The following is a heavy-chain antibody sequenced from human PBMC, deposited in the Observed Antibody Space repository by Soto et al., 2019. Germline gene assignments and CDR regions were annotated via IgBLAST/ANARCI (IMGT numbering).Heavy chain of an antibody. CDR2: IIPIFGTP. CDR3: ARGQGGNLLYYFDY. CDR1: GGTFSSYA. D-gene: IGHD2-21*02. Sequence: QVQLVQSGAEVKKPGSSVKASCKASGGTFSSYAISWVRQAPGQGLEWMGGIIPIFGTPNYAQKFQGRVTITADKSASTAYMELSSLRSEDTAVYYCARGQGGNLLYYFDYWGQGTLVTVSS. J-gene: IGHJ4*02. V-gene: IGHV1-69*06.